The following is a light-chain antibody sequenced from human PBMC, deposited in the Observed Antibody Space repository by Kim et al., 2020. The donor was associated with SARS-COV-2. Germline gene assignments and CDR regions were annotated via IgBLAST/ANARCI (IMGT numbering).Light chain of an antibody. V-gene: IGKV1-27*01. J-gene: IGKJ1*01. CDR3: QKYNSAPWT. Sequence: DIQMTQSPSSLSVSVGDRVTITCRASQGITNSLAWYQQKPGKVPQVLIYAASVLQSEVPSRFSGSGSGTDFTLTISSLQPEDVATYYCQKYNSAPWTFGQGTKVDIK. CDR2: AAS. CDR1: QGITNS.